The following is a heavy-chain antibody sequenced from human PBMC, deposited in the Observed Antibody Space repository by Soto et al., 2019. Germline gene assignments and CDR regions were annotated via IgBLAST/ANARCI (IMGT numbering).Heavy chain of an antibody. J-gene: IGHJ4*02. CDR2: ISYDGSNK. D-gene: IGHD4-17*01. Sequence: QVQLVESGGGVVQPGRSLRLSCAASGFTFSSYGMHWVRQAPGKGLEWVAVISYDGSNKYYADSVKGRFTISRDNSKNTLYLQMNSLRAEDTAVYYCVKMVTTSVPIDYWGQGTLVTVSS. CDR1: GFTFSSYG. CDR3: VKMVTTSVPIDY. V-gene: IGHV3-30*03.